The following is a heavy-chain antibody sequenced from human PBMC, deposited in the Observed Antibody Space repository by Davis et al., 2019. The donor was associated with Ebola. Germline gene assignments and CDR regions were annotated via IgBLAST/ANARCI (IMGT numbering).Heavy chain of an antibody. J-gene: IGHJ5*02. CDR1: GFTFSSYA. V-gene: IGHV4-59*01. CDR3: ARVTGAAAGTRWFDP. Sequence: ESLKISCAASGFTFSSYAMSWVRQAPGKGLEWIGYIYYSGSTNYNPSLKSRVTISVDTSKNQFSLKLSSVTAADTAVYYCARVTGAAAGTRWFDPWGQGTLVTVSS. CDR2: IYYSGST. D-gene: IGHD6-13*01.